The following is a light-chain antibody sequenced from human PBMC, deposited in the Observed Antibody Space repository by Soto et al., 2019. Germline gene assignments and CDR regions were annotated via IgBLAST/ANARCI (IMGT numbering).Light chain of an antibody. V-gene: IGLV2-18*02. J-gene: IGLJ2*01. CDR2: EVS. CDR1: SSDVGYYNR. Sequence: QSVLTQPPSVSGSPGQSVTISCTGTSSDVGYYNRVSWYQQPPGTAPKLMVFEVSNRSSGVPDRFSGSKSANTAPLTISGLQAEDEADYYSSSYTTSSTLVFGGGTKLTVL. CDR3: SSYTTSSTLV.